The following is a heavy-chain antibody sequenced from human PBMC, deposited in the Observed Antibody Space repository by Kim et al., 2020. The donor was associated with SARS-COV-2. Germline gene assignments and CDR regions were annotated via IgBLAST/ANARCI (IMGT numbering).Heavy chain of an antibody. CDR1: GFTFSSYW. CDR2: VKSDGSAT. V-gene: IGHV3-74*01. Sequence: GGSLRLSCAASGFTFSSYWMHWVRQAPGQGLVWVSGVKSDGSATFYADSVKGRFTISRDNAKNTVSLQMNSLRVEDTAVYYCTSGDRGAADWAQGHLATV. D-gene: IGHD3-10*01. J-gene: IGHJ4*02. CDR3: TSGDRGAAD.